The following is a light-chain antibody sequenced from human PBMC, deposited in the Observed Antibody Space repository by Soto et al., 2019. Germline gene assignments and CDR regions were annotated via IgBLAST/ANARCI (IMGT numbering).Light chain of an antibody. CDR2: LVS. Sequence: QSALTQPRSVSGSPGQSVTISCTGTSSDVGNYNYVSWYQQHPGKAPKLMIYLVSKRPSGVPDRFSGSKSGNTASLTITGLQAEDEADYYCSSHAGINNVVFGGGTKVTVL. V-gene: IGLV2-11*01. J-gene: IGLJ3*02. CDR3: SSHAGINNVV. CDR1: SSDVGNYNY.